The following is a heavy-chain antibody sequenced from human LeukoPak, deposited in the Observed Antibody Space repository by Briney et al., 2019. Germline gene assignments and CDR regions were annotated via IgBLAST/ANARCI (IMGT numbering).Heavy chain of an antibody. CDR3: ARPGTYYYGSGSYYHWDY. J-gene: IGHJ4*02. V-gene: IGHV4-39*01. Sequence: SETLSLTCTVSGGSISSSSYYWGWIRQPPGKGLEWIGSIYYSGSTYYNPSLKSRVTISVDTSKNQFSLKLSSVTAADTAVYYCARPGTYYYGSGSYYHWDYWGQGTLVTVSS. CDR1: GGSISSSSYY. CDR2: IYYSGST. D-gene: IGHD3-10*01.